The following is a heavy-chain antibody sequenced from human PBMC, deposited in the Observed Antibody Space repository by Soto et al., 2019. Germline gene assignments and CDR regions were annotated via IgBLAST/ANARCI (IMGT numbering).Heavy chain of an antibody. CDR1: GGTFSSYT. CDR2: IIPILGIA. J-gene: IGHJ5*02. CDR3: AREDIVVDPKGGAHNWFDP. Sequence: ASVKVSCKASGGTFSSYTISWVRQAPGQGLEWMGRIIPILGIANYAQKFQGRVTITADKSTSTAYMELSSLRSEDTAVYYCAREDIVVDPKGGAHNWFDPWGQGTLVTVSS. V-gene: IGHV1-69*02. D-gene: IGHD5-12*01.